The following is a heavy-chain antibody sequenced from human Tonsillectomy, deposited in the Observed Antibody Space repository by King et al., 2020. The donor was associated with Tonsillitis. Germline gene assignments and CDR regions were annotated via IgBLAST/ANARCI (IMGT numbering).Heavy chain of an antibody. CDR1: GFTFSNHG. D-gene: IGHD1-1*01. CDR3: ASVSWNYDAFDI. Sequence: QLVQSGGGLVKPGGSLRLSCAASGFTFSNHGMNWVRQAPGKGLEWVSHISSSSNYIYYADSMKGRFTISRDNAKNSLYLQMNSLRAEDTAVYYCASVSWNYDAFDIWGQGTMVTVSS. J-gene: IGHJ3*02. V-gene: IGHV3-21*01. CDR2: ISSSSNYI.